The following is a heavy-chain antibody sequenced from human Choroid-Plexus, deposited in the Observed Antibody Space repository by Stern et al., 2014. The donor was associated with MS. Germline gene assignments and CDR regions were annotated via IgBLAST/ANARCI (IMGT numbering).Heavy chain of an antibody. V-gene: IGHV3-30*18. CDR3: AKDRQYLTYFFDH. CDR2: VSYDGSNK. CDR1: GFTFGSCA. Sequence: VPLVQSGGGVVQPGRPLRLSCVASGFTFGSCAMHWVRQAPGQGLEWVAVVSYDGSNKYYADSVKRRFTISRDNSQNTLYMQMSSLRPEDTAVYYCAKDRQYLTYFFDHWGQGSLVTVSS. D-gene: IGHD2/OR15-2a*01. J-gene: IGHJ5*02.